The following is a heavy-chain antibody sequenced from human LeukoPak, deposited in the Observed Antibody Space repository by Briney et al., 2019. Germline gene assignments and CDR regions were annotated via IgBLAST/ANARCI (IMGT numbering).Heavy chain of an antibody. CDR3: ARQGPYCGGDCYWGY. J-gene: IGHJ4*02. Sequence: SETLSLTCTVSGGSISSSSYYWGWIRQPPGKGLEWIGSIYYSGSTYYNPSLKSRVTISVDTSKNQFSLKLSSVTAADTAVYYCARQGPYCGGDCYWGYWGQGTLVTVSS. CDR1: GGSISSSSYY. D-gene: IGHD2-21*02. V-gene: IGHV4-39*01. CDR2: IYYSGST.